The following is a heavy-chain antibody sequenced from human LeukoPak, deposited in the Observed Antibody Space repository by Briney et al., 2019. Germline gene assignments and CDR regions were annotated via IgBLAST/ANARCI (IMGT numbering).Heavy chain of an antibody. CDR1: GYTXTSYY. Sequence: ASVKVSCKASGYTXTSYYMHWARQAPGQGLEWMGIINPSGGSTRYAQKFQGRVTMTRDTSTSTVYMELSSLRSEDTAVYYCARPSFLYYFDYWGQGTLVTVSS. CDR2: INPSGGST. J-gene: IGHJ4*02. V-gene: IGHV1-46*01. CDR3: ARPSFLYYFDY.